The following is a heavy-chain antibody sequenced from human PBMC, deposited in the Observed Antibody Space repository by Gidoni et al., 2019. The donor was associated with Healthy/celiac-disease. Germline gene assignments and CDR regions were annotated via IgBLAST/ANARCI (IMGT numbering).Heavy chain of an antibody. V-gene: IGHV3-33*01. CDR1: GFPFSSYG. J-gene: IGHJ4*02. CDR2: IWYDGRRK. D-gene: IGHD3-10*01. CDR3: ARDVYGSGSYYYY. Sequence: QVQLVESGGGVVQPGRSLRLSCAASGFPFSSYGMPWVRQAPGKGLEWVAVIWYDGRRKYYADSVKGRFSISRDNSKKTLYLQMNSLRAEDTAVYYCARDVYGSGSYYYYWGQGTLVTVSS.